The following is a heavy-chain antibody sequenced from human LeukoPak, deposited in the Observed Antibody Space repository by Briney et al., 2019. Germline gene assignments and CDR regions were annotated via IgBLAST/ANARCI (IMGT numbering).Heavy chain of an antibody. D-gene: IGHD6-6*01. CDR2: IIPILGIA. Sequence: ASVKVSCKPSGYTFTDYYIHWVRQAPGQGLEWMGRIIPILGIANYAQKFQGRVTITADKSTSTAYMELSSLRSEDTAVYYCARLRSSSSYYYYYMDVWGKGTTVTVSS. CDR1: GYTFTDYY. J-gene: IGHJ6*03. CDR3: ARLRSSSSYYYYYMDV. V-gene: IGHV1-69*02.